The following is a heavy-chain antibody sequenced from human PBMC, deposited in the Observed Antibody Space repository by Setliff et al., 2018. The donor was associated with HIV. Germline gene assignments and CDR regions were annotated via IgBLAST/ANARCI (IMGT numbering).Heavy chain of an antibody. CDR3: ARATATWLVDN. CDR1: GGSISRGDYY. V-gene: IGHV4-30-4*02. Sequence: SETLSLTCTVSGGSISRGDYYWSWIRQPPGKGLEWIGYIYYSGGTYYNPSLKSRLTISVDAAKNQFSLKLSSVTTADTAVYYCARATATWLVDNWGQGTLVTVSS. J-gene: IGHJ4*02. D-gene: IGHD1-26*01. CDR2: IYYSGGT.